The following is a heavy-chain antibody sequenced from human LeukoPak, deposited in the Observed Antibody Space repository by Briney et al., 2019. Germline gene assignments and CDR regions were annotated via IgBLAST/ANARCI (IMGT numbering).Heavy chain of an antibody. CDR3: AKVLSGSQDY. Sequence: GGSLRLSCAASGFTFGSYAMSWVRQAPGKGLEWVSTIGGGSETTSYADSAKGRFTNSRDNSKNTVYLQMNSRRAEDTAVYYCAKVLSGSQDYWGQGTLVTVFS. CDR2: IGGGSETT. D-gene: IGHD1-26*01. J-gene: IGHJ4*02. V-gene: IGHV3-23*01. CDR1: GFTFGSYA.